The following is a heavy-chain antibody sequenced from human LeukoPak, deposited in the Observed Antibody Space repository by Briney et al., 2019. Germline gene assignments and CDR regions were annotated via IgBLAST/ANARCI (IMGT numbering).Heavy chain of an antibody. CDR3: AKDQDSSGWYGGDY. CDR1: GFRFNNYW. Sequence: PGGSLRLSCAASGFRFNNYWLSWVRQAPGKGLEWVADIKEDGSKTYYVDSLKGRFTISRDNAKNSLYLQMNSLRAEDTAVYYCAKDQDSSGWYGGDYWGQGTLVTVSS. V-gene: IGHV3-7*01. J-gene: IGHJ4*02. CDR2: IKEDGSKT. D-gene: IGHD6-19*01.